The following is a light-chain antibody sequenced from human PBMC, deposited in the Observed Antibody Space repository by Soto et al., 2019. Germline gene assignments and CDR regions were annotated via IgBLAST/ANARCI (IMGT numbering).Light chain of an antibody. Sequence: EIVLTQSAGTLSLSPGERATLSCRASQSVSSSYLAWYQQKPGQAPRLLIYGVSSMATGTPDRFSGSGSGTDFTVTISRLEPEDFAVYYCQQYGSSPLTFGGGTRVEIK. CDR3: QQYGSSPLT. J-gene: IGKJ4*01. CDR1: QSVSSSY. V-gene: IGKV3-20*01. CDR2: GVS.